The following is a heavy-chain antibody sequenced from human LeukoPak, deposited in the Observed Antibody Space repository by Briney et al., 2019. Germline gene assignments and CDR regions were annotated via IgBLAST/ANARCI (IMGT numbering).Heavy chain of an antibody. CDR2: IYYIGST. D-gene: IGHD3-10*02. CDR1: GGSISSYY. V-gene: IGHV4-59*08. Sequence: SETLSLTCSVSGGSISSYYWTWIRQPPGKGLEWIGYIYYIGSTKYNPPLKSGVTMSLDTSKNHFSLKLFSLTAADTPVYYCARPMFPGATDAFDIWGQGTMVTVS. J-gene: IGHJ3*02. CDR3: ARPMFPGATDAFDI.